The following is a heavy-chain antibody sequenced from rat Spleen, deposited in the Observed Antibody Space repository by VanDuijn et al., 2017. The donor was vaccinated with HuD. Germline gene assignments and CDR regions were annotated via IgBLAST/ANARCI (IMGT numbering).Heavy chain of an antibody. CDR3: TSPFRWFAY. J-gene: IGHJ3*01. V-gene: IGHV2-13*01. CDR2: IWGNGNT. CDR1: GFSLNNYG. Sequence: QVQLKESGPGLVQPSQTLSLTCTVSGFSLNNYGVIWVRQPPGKGLEWMGVIWGNGNTNFKSVLKSRLCISRDTSKSQVFLKMNNLQIEDTAIYFCTSPFRWFAYWGQGTLVTVSS.